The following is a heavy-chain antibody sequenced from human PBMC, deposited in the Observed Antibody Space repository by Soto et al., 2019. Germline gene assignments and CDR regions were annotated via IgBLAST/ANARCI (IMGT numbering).Heavy chain of an antibody. CDR2: ISAYNGNT. V-gene: IGHV1-18*01. Sequence: QVQLVQSGAEVKKPGASVKVSCKASGYTFTSYGISWVRQSPGQGLEWMGWISAYNGNTNNAQKFQGRVAVTTDTSTSTAYMDLMNLRSDDTAVYYCARTSGYSSTDNWFDPWRQGTLVTVSS. D-gene: IGHD6-13*01. CDR3: ARTSGYSSTDNWFDP. CDR1: GYTFTSYG. J-gene: IGHJ5*02.